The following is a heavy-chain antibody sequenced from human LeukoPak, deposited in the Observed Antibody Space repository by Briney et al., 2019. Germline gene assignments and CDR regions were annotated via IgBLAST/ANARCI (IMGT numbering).Heavy chain of an antibody. CDR1: GFTFSSYW. D-gene: IGHD3-3*01. CDR3: ARDYAYYAFWSVYYDQGVFDY. CDR2: IKQDGSEK. V-gene: IGHV3-7*01. J-gene: IGHJ4*02. Sequence: GGSLRLSCAASGFTFSSYWMSWVRQAPGKGLEWVANIKQDGSEKYYVDSVKGRFTISRDNAKNSLYLQMNSLRAEDTAVYYCARDYAYYAFWSVYYDQGVFDYWGQGTLVTVSS.